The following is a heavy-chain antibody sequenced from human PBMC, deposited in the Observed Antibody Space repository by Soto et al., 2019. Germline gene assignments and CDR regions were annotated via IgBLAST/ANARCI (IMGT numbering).Heavy chain of an antibody. CDR1: GFTFSSYW. Sequence: GGSLRLSCAASGFTFSSYWMSWVRQAPGKGLEWVANIKQDGSEKYYVDSVKGRFTISRDNAKNSLYLQMNSLRAEDTAVYYCAREYSGGWYGPSYYATDVWGQGTTVTVAS. CDR3: AREYSGGWYGPSYYATDV. CDR2: IKQDGSEK. V-gene: IGHV3-7*01. J-gene: IGHJ6*02. D-gene: IGHD6-19*01.